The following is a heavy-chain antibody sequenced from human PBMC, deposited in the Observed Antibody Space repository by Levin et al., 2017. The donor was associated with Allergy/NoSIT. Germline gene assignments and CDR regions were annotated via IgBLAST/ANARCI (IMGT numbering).Heavy chain of an antibody. J-gene: IGHJ4*02. CDR3: ARELYSSGWYYFDY. D-gene: IGHD6-19*01. V-gene: IGHV3-48*01. CDR1: GFTFSSYS. CDR2: ISSSSSTI. Sequence: GGSLRLSCAASGFTFSSYSMNWVRQAPGKGLEWVSYISSSSSTIYYADSVKGRFTISRDNAKNSLYLQMNSLRAEDTAVYYCARELYSSGWYYFDYWGQGTLVTVSS.